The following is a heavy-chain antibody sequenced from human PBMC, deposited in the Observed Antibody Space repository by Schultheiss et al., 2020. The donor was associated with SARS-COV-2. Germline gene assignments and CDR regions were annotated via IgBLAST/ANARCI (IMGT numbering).Heavy chain of an antibody. CDR2: ISSSGSTI. Sequence: GGSLRLSCAASGFTFSSYEMNWVRQAPGKGLEWVSYISSSGSTIYYADSVKGRFTISRDNAKNSLYLQMNSLRAEDTAVYYCAREGCSGGSCYPSPYYYYYGMDVWGQGTTVTVSS. CDR1: GFTFSSYE. V-gene: IGHV3-48*03. J-gene: IGHJ6*02. D-gene: IGHD2-15*01. CDR3: AREGCSGGSCYPSPYYYYYGMDV.